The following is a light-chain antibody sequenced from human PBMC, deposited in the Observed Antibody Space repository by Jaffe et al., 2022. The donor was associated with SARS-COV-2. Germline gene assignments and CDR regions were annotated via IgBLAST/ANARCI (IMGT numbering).Light chain of an antibody. Sequence: DIQMTQSPSSLSASVGDRVTFICRASQSISTYLNWYQQKPGKAPKVLIYEASSLQSGVPSRFSGSGSGTDFTLTISSLQPEDFATYYCQQSYRTPLTFGQGTKVEIK. CDR2: EAS. V-gene: IGKV1-39*01. CDR1: QSISTY. CDR3: QQSYRTPLT. J-gene: IGKJ1*01.